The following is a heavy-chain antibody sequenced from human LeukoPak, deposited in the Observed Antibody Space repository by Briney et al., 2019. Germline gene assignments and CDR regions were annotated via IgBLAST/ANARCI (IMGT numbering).Heavy chain of an antibody. D-gene: IGHD2-15*01. CDR3: AREVVVDI. Sequence: GGSLRLSCAASGFTFSSYTMNWVRQAPGKGLEWVSSISSSSSYIYYAGSVRGRFTISRDNAKNSLYLQMNSLRAEDTAVYYCAREVVVDIWGQGTTVTVPS. CDR1: GFTFSSYT. V-gene: IGHV3-21*01. CDR2: ISSSSSYI. J-gene: IGHJ3*02.